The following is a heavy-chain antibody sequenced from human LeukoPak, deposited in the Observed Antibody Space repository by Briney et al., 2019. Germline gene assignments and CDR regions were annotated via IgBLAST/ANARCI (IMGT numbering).Heavy chain of an antibody. CDR1: GYTFTSYA. J-gene: IGHJ6*04. CDR3: ARDVPMVRGVIINGMDV. Sequence: GASVKVSCKAPGYTFTSYAMHWVRQAPGQRLEWMGWINAGNGNTKYSQKFQGRVTITRDTSASTAYMELSSLRSEDTAVYYCARDVPMVRGVIINGMDVWGKGTTVTVSS. CDR2: INAGNGNT. V-gene: IGHV1-3*01. D-gene: IGHD3-10*01.